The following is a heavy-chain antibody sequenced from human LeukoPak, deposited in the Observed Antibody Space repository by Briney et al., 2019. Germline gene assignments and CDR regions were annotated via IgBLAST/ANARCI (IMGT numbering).Heavy chain of an antibody. D-gene: IGHD1-20*01. CDR2: IHHSKSS. J-gene: IGHJ4*02. Sequence: PETLSLTCAVSGDSITSDKWWTWVRQPPGKGLEWIGEIHHSKSSNYYPSLKSRVTISVDKSKNQFSLKLSSVTAADTAMYYCARTRYNWNYDDYWGQGTLVTVSS. CDR3: ARTRYNWNYDDY. V-gene: IGHV4-4*03. CDR1: GDSITSDKW.